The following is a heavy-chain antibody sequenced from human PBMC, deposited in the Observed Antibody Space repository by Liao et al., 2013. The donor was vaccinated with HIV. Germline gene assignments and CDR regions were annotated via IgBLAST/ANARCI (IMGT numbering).Heavy chain of an antibody. CDR3: ARGTIFGPDY. CDR1: GGSMSSYY. D-gene: IGHD3-3*01. V-gene: IGHV4-4*07. CDR2: IYTSGIT. Sequence: QVQLQESGPGLVKPSETLSLTCTVSGGSMSSYYWSWIRLSAGKGLEWIGRIYTSGITNYNPSLKSRVTMSVDTSKNQFSLKLSSVTAADTAVYYCARGTIFGPDYWGQGTLVTVSS. J-gene: IGHJ4*02.